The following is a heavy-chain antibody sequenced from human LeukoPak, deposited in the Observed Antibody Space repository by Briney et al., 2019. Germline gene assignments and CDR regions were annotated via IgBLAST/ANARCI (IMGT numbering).Heavy chain of an antibody. CDR3: ARDRCTGGSCSYYFDF. V-gene: IGHV1-2*06. J-gene: IGHJ4*02. Sequence: ASVAVTFXASGYTFTGYYIHWVRQAPGQGLEWLGRINPNRGGTSYAQKFQDRITNTRDASISTAYMELSRLRSDDTAIYFCARDRCTGGSCSYYFDFWGQGTLVTVSS. CDR1: GYTFTGYY. CDR2: INPNRGGT. D-gene: IGHD2-15*01.